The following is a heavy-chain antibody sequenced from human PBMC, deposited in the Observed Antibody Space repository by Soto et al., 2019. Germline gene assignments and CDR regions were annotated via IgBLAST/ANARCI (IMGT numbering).Heavy chain of an antibody. V-gene: IGHV3-73*01. J-gene: IGHJ4*02. CDR2: VRSKANNYAT. CDR3: TRQGGYCGGGSCYAFNDY. D-gene: IGHD2-15*01. CDR1: GFTFSASA. Sequence: EVQLVESGGGLVQPGGSLKLSCAASGFTFSASAMHWVRQASGKGLEWVGRVRSKANNYATAYAASVEGRFTISRDDSKKTEYLQMNRLKTEDTAVYYYTRQGGYCGGGSCYAFNDYWGQGTLVTVSS.